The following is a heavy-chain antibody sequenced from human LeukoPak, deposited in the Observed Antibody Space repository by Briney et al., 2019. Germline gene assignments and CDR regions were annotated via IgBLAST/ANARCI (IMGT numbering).Heavy chain of an antibody. Sequence: GGSLRLSCAASGFTFSDSAIHWVRQASGKGLEWVGRIRDKSYGHATAYAASVKGRFTLSRDDSRNTAYLQMNSLNTEDTALYYCTTPNDGTWFDPWGQGTLVTVSS. CDR2: IRDKSYGHAT. D-gene: IGHD1-14*01. CDR1: GFTFSDSA. J-gene: IGHJ5*02. V-gene: IGHV3-73*01. CDR3: TTPNDGTWFDP.